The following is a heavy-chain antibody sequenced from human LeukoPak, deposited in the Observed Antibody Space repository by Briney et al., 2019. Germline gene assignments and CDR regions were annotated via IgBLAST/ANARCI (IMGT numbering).Heavy chain of an antibody. CDR2: ISHDGSDN. D-gene: IGHD2-21*02. CDR1: GFTFSSYG. V-gene: IGHV3-30*03. Sequence: GGSLRLSCAASGFTFSSYGMHWVRQAPGKGLEWVAVISHDGSDNHYADSVKGRFTISRDNSKNTVYLQMSSLRPEDTAVYYCATKGGCGGDCYSSGYFQHWGQGTLVTVSS. J-gene: IGHJ1*01. CDR3: ATKGGCGGDCYSSGYFQH.